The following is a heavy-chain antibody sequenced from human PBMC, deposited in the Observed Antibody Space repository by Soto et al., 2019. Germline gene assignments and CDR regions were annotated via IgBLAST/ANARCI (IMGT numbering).Heavy chain of an antibody. V-gene: IGHV3-30-3*01. J-gene: IGHJ6*02. CDR2: NSFDGSNK. CDR3: ARECGTGITMIVVVINPLCYGMDV. CDR1: GFTFSSYA. Sequence: GGSLRLSCAASGFTFSSYAMHWVRQAPGKGLEWVAVNSFDGSNKYYADSVKVRFTISRDNSKNTLYLQMNSLRAEDTAVYYCARECGTGITMIVVVINPLCYGMDVWGQGTTVTVSS. D-gene: IGHD3-22*01.